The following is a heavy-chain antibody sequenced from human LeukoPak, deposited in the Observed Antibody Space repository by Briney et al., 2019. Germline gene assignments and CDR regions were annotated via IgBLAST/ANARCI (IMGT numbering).Heavy chain of an antibody. J-gene: IGHJ1*01. V-gene: IGHV4-59*01. CDR3: ARGNSYYDSSGYFPWESFQH. CDR2: IFYSGST. CDR1: GGSISTYY. Sequence: SETLSLTCTVSGGSISTYYWSWIRQPPGKGLEWIGYIFYSGSTNYNPSLKSRVTISVDTSKNQFSLKLTSVTAADTAVYYCARGNSYYDSSGYFPWESFQHWGQGTLVTVSS. D-gene: IGHD3-22*01.